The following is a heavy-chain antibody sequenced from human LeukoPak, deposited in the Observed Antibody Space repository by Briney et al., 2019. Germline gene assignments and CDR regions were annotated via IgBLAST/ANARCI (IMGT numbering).Heavy chain of an antibody. Sequence: ASVKVSCKASGYTFTSYDINWARQATGQGLEWMGWMNPNSGNTGYAQKFQGRVTMTRNTSISTAYMELSSLRSEDTAVYYCARGYGQKTIFGVVIIRGYYYYYMDVWGKGTTVTVSS. J-gene: IGHJ6*03. V-gene: IGHV1-8*01. CDR3: ARGYGQKTIFGVVIIRGYYYYYMDV. CDR2: MNPNSGNT. D-gene: IGHD3-3*01. CDR1: GYTFTSYD.